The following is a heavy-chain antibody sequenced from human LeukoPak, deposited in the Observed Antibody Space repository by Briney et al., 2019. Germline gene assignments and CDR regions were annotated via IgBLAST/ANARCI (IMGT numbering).Heavy chain of an antibody. Sequence: SETLSLTCSVSGGSISNLYWSWIRQPPGKGLEWIGNIYDSGSTNYNPSRKSRVTILVDTSKNQFSLKLSSVTAADTAVYYCARLQGDYWGQGTLVTVSS. CDR1: GGSISNLY. D-gene: IGHD4-11*01. J-gene: IGHJ4*02. V-gene: IGHV4-59*01. CDR2: IYDSGST. CDR3: ARLQGDY.